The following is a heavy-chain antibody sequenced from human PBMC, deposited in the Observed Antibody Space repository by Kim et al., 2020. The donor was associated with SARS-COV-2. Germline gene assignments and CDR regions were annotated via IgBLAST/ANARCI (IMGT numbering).Heavy chain of an antibody. V-gene: IGHV4-59*01. D-gene: IGHD4-17*01. CDR3: ARTYNDYGDYNWFDP. J-gene: IGHJ5*02. Sequence: PSLKSRVTISVDTSKNQFSLKLSSVTAADTAVYYCARTYNDYGDYNWFDPWGQGTLVTVSS.